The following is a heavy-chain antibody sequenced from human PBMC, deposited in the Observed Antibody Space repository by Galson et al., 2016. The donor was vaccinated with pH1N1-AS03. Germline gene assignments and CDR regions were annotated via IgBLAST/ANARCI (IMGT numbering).Heavy chain of an antibody. CDR2: VNTKTGVT. D-gene: IGHD6-13*01. V-gene: IGHV1-2*02. CDR1: GYAFTAYY. Sequence: SVKVSCKASGYAFTAYYIHWVRQAPGQGLAWMGFVNTKTGVTIYAQKFKGRVTMTRDTSISTAYMELRGLGSDDSAFYYCARVEGIASTTGDWGQGSLITVSS. J-gene: IGHJ4*02. CDR3: ARVEGIASTTGD.